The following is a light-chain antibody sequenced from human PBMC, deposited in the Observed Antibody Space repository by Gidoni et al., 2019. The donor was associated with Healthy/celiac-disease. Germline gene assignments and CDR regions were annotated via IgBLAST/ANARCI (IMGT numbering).Light chain of an antibody. Sequence: QSVLTQPHSVSGAPGPRVTISCTGSSSNIGAGYAVHWYQQLPVTAPKLLIYGNSNRPSGVPDRFSGSKSGTSASLAITGLQAEDEADYYCQSYDSSLSGKVFGTGTKVTVL. V-gene: IGLV1-40*01. CDR1: SSNIGAGYA. CDR2: GNS. CDR3: QSYDSSLSGKV. J-gene: IGLJ1*01.